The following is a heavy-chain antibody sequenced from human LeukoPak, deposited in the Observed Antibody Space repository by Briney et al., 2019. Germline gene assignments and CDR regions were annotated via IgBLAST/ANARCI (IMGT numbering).Heavy chain of an antibody. J-gene: IGHJ4*02. Sequence: ASVKVSCKASGYTFTGYYMHWVRQAPGQGLEWMGWINPNSGGTNYAQKFQGRVTMTRDTSISTAYMELSRLRSDDTAVYYCALIIVYSKRRYYFDYWGQGTLVTVSS. CDR3: ALIIVYSKRRYYFDY. V-gene: IGHV1-2*02. CDR2: INPNSGGT. D-gene: IGHD4-4*01. CDR1: GYTFTGYY.